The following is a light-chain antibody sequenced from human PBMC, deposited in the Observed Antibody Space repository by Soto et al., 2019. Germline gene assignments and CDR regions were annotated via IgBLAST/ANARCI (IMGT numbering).Light chain of an antibody. Sequence: QPVLTQPPSVSGAPGQRVTISCTGSSSNIGAGYDVHWYQQLPGTAPKLLIYGNSNRPSGVPDRFSGSKSGTSASLAFTGLQAEDEADYYCQSYDSSLSGWVFGGGTKLTVL. CDR1: SSNIGAGYD. V-gene: IGLV1-40*01. CDR3: QSYDSSLSGWV. J-gene: IGLJ3*02. CDR2: GNS.